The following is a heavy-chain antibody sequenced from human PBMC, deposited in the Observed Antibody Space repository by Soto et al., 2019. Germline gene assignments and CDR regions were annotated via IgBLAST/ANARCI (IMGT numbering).Heavy chain of an antibody. D-gene: IGHD3-3*01. CDR3: ARAPGGITVLVVGLDL. CDR2: IIPILGIA. V-gene: IGHV1-69*10. Sequence: SVKVSCKASGGTFSSYTISWVRQAPGQGLEWIGRIIPILGIANSAQKFQGRVTITADQSTSTAYMELSSLRSEDPAVYYCARAPGGITVLVVGLDLWGQGTMGIGSS. CDR1: GGTFSSYT. J-gene: IGHJ3*01.